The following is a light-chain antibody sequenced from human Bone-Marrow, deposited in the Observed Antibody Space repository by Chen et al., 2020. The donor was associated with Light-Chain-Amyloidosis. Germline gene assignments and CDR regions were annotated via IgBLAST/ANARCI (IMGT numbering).Light chain of an antibody. J-gene: IGLJ3*02. CDR2: DDS. CDR3: QVWDRSSDRPV. Sequence: SYVLTKPFSVSVAPGQTATIACGGNNIGSTSVHWYKQTPGQAPLLVVYDDSDRPSGIPERLSGSNSGNTATLTISRVEAGDEADYYCQVWDRSSDRPVFGGGTKLTVL. V-gene: IGLV3-21*02. CDR1: NIGSTS.